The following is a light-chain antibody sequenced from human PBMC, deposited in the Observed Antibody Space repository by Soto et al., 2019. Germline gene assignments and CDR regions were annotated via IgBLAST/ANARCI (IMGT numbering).Light chain of an antibody. CDR2: AAS. V-gene: IGKV1-39*01. CDR3: QQTYSSPET. Sequence: DILMTQSPSSLSASVGDRVTITCRASQSISNYLNWFQQKPGNPPKLLIYAASTLQGGVPSRFSGRGSGTDFTLTISNLQPEDFATYYCQQTYSSPETFGQGTKVEI. J-gene: IGKJ1*01. CDR1: QSISNY.